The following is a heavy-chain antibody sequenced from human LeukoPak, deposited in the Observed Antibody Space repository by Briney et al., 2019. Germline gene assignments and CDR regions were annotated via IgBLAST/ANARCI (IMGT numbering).Heavy chain of an antibody. D-gene: IGHD5-18*01. CDR1: GGSISTYY. V-gene: IGHV4-4*07. CDR3: ARSLGYTYGYADY. Sequence: PSETLSLTCTVSGGSISTYYWSWIRQPAGKGLEWLGRIYVSGSTNYNPSLKSRVTMSLDTSKNQFSLKLSAVTAADTAVYYCARSLGYTYGYADYWGQGPLASVSS. CDR2: IYVSGST. J-gene: IGHJ4*02.